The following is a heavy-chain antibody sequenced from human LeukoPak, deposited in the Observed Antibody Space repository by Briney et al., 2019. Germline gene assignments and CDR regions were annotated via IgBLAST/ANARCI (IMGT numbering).Heavy chain of an antibody. CDR1: GFTFTGSA. CDR2: IRGKPNSYAT. V-gene: IGHV3-73*01. Sequence: PGGSLRLSCAASGFTFTGSAMHWVRQASGKGLEWVGRIRGKPNSYATTYAASVRGRFTFSRDDSTNTAYLQMNSLRTEDTAVYYCARHLADSSGYSWFDPWGQGTLVTVSS. J-gene: IGHJ5*02. D-gene: IGHD3-22*01. CDR3: ARHLADSSGYSWFDP.